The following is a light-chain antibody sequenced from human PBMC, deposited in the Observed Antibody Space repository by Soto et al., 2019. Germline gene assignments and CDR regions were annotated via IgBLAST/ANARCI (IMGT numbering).Light chain of an antibody. V-gene: IGKV1-5*01. CDR3: QHYKSYSAA. J-gene: IGKJ1*01. Sequence: DIQMTQSPSTLSGSVGDRVTITCRASQTISSWLAWHQQKPGKAPKLLIYNASSLKSGVPSRFSGSGSGTEFTLTISSLQPDDFATYYCQHYKSYSAAFGQGTKVEIK. CDR1: QTISSW. CDR2: NAS.